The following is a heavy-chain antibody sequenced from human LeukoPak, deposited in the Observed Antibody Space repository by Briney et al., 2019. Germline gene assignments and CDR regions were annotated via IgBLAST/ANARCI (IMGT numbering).Heavy chain of an antibody. J-gene: IGHJ5*02. CDR3: ARLSWFGELSDWFDP. V-gene: IGHV5-51*01. Sequence: GESLKISCKGSGYSFTSYWIGWVRQMPGKGLEWMGIIYPGDSDTRYSPSFQGQVTISADKSISTAYLQWSSLKASDTAMYYGARLSWFGELSDWFDPWGQGTLVTVSS. CDR2: IYPGDSDT. CDR1: GYSFTSYW. D-gene: IGHD3-10*01.